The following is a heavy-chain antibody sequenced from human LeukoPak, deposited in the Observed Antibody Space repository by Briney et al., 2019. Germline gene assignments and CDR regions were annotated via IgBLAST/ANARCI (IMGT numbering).Heavy chain of an antibody. J-gene: IGHJ6*02. CDR2: IVVGSGNT. CDR3: AAGGLYYYYYGMDV. CDR1: GFTFTSSA. D-gene: IGHD5/OR15-5a*01. Sequence: SVKVSFKASGFTFTSSAMQWVRQARGQRLEWIGWIVVGSGNTNYAQKFQERVTITRDMSTSTAYMELSSLRSEDTAVYYCAAGGLYYYYYGMDVWGQGTTVTVSS. V-gene: IGHV1-58*02.